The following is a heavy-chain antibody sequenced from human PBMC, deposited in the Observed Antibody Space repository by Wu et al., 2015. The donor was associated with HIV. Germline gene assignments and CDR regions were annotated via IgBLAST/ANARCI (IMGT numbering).Heavy chain of an antibody. V-gene: IGHV1-46*01. CDR3: TKCASRNDFGDFEYYFDY. J-gene: IGHJ4*02. D-gene: IGHD4-17*01. CDR1: GYTFTSYY. Sequence: QVQLVQSGAEVKKPGASVKVSCKASGYTFTSYYMHWVRQAPGQGLERMGMINPSAGSTYYTQKFQGRVTMTRDTSTSTVYMELSSLRSEDTAVYYCTKCASRNDFGDFEYYFDYWGQGTLVTVSS. CDR2: INPSAGST.